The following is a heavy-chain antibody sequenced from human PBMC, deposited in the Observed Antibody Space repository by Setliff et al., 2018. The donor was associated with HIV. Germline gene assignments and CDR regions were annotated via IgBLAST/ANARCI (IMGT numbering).Heavy chain of an antibody. Sequence: GGSLRLSCAASGFTFSTYWMNWVRQAPGKGLEWVASIKHDGSERYYVDSVKGRFTISRENSKNTLYLQMNSLRAEDTAVYYCARATYSSSWYKGLGAFDIWGQGTMVTVSS. V-gene: IGHV3-7*01. CDR1: GFTFSTYW. J-gene: IGHJ3*02. CDR3: ARATYSSSWYKGLGAFDI. CDR2: IKHDGSER. D-gene: IGHD6-13*01.